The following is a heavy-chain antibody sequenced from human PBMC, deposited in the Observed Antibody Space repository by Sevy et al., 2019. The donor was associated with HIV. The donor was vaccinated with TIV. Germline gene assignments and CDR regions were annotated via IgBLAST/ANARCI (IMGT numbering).Heavy chain of an antibody. CDR3: AKDGGFIAAGYYFDY. V-gene: IGHV3-30*02. CDR1: GFTFSSYG. CDR2: IRYDGSNK. J-gene: IGHJ4*02. Sequence: GGSLRLSCAASGFTFSSYGMHWVRQAPGKGLEWVAFIRYDGSNKYYADSVKGRFTISRDNSKNTLYLQMNSLRAEDTAVYYCAKDGGFIAAGYYFDYWGQGSLVTVSS. D-gene: IGHD6-13*01.